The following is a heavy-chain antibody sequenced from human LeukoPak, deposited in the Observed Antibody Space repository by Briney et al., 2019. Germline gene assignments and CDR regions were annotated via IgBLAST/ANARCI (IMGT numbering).Heavy chain of an antibody. V-gene: IGHV4-30-4*02. D-gene: IGHD3-9*01. Sequence: SETLSLTCTVSGGSISSGDYYWSWIRQPPGKGLEWIGYIYYSGSTYYNPSLKSRVTISVDTSKNQFSLKLSSVTAADTAVYYCARVDDILTGYTFDYWGQGTLVTVSS. CDR3: ARVDDILTGYTFDY. J-gene: IGHJ4*02. CDR2: IYYSGST. CDR1: GGSISSGDYY.